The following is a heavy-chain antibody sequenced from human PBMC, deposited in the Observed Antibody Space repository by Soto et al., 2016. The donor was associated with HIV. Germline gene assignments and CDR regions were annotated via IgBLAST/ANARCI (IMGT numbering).Heavy chain of an antibody. CDR2: INNDGSSS. CDR1: GFTFRSYW. D-gene: IGHD2-15*01. Sequence: EVQLVESGGRLVQPGGSLRLSCAASGFTFRSYWMHWVRQIPGKGLVWVSRINNDGSSSAYADSVKGRFTISRDNAKNTLYLQMRSLSAEDTGLYYCVRDLMTGFNERPTSDYWGQGTLVTVSS. J-gene: IGHJ4*02. V-gene: IGHV3-74*01. CDR3: VRDLMTGFNERPTSDY.